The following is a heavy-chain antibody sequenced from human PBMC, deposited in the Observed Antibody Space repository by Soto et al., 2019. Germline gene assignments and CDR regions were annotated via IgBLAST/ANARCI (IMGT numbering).Heavy chain of an antibody. CDR2: ISGSGDST. V-gene: IGHV3-23*01. D-gene: IGHD2-15*01. CDR1: GSTFSSYA. Sequence: EVQLWESGGGLVQPGGSLRLSCAASGSTFSSYAMSWVRQAPGKGLEWVSVISGSGDSTYYADSVKGRFTTSRDNSKNTLYLQMNSLRAEDTAVYYCARELGYCSGGNCYMEGAFDIWGQGTMVTVSS. J-gene: IGHJ3*02. CDR3: ARELGYCSGGNCYMEGAFDI.